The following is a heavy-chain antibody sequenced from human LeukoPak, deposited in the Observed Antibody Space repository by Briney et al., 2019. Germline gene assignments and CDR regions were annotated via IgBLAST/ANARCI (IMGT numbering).Heavy chain of an antibody. CDR2: IYPGDSDT. CDR3: ARKRGSNYYDSSGLVDY. D-gene: IGHD3-22*01. V-gene: IGHV5-51*01. CDR1: GYSFTSYW. Sequence: GESLKISCKGSGYSFTSYWIGWVRQMPGKGLEWMGIIYPGDSDTRYSPSFQGQVTISADKSTSTAYLQWSSLKASDTAMYYCARKRGSNYYDSSGLVDYWGQRTPVTVSS. J-gene: IGHJ4*02.